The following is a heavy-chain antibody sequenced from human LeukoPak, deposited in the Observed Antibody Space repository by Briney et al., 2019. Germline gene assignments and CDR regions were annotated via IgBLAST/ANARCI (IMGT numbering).Heavy chain of an antibody. J-gene: IGHJ6*02. CDR2: IYPGDSDT. CDR1: GYSFTTYW. D-gene: IGHD4-23*01. V-gene: IGHV5-51*01. Sequence: GESLKISCKGSGYSFTTYWIGWVRQMPGKGLEWMGIIYPGDSDTRYSPSFQGQVTISADKSISTAYLQWSSLKASDTAMYYCARHWTDYGGNSAYYYYGMDIRGQGTTVTVSS. CDR3: ARHWTDYGGNSAYYYYGMDI.